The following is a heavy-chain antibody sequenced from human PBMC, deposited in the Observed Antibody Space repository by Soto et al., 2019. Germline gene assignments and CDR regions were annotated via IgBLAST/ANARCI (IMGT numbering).Heavy chain of an antibody. J-gene: IGHJ4*02. CDR3: AREPATAKPEGVDF. Sequence: QVQLVQSGAEVRKPGASVKVSCKASGYTFSDYYIHWVRQAPGQGLEWMGWINPNSGGTKYAPKFQGGVTMNRDTSITTAYMELSRLRSGVTAVYYCAREPATAKPEGVDFWGQGTLVTVSS. V-gene: IGHV1-2*02. CDR2: INPNSGGT. D-gene: IGHD1-1*01. CDR1: GYTFSDYY.